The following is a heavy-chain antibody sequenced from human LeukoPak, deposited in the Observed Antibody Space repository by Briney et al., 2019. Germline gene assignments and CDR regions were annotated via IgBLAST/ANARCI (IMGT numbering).Heavy chain of an antibody. CDR2: IKSDGST. D-gene: IGHD3-22*01. V-gene: IGHV3-74*01. CDR1: GFTFSSYW. Sequence: GGSLRLSCAASGFTFSSYWMLWVRQAPGKGLVWVSRIKSDGSTNYADSVKGRFTISRDNAKNTVSLQMNSLRAEDTGVYYCARAPSEIGGYYPEYFRHWGQGTLVTVSS. CDR3: ARAPSEIGGYYPEYFRH. J-gene: IGHJ1*01.